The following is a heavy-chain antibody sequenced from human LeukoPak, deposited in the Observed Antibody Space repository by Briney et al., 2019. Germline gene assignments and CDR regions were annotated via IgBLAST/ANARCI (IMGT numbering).Heavy chain of an antibody. CDR2: INHSGST. V-gene: IGHV4-39*07. CDR1: GGSISSSSYY. CDR3: AREGSSWSNWFDP. Sequence: SETLSLTCTVSGGSISSSSYYWSWIRQPPGKGLEWIGEINHSGSTNYNPSLKSRVTISVDTSKNQFSLKLSSVTAADTAVYYCAREGSSWSNWFDPWGQGTLVTVSS. D-gene: IGHD6-13*01. J-gene: IGHJ5*02.